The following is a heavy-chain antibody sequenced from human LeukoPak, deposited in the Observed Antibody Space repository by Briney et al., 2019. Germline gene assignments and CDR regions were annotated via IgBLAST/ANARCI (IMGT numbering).Heavy chain of an antibody. CDR3: ASGAYSSSWPYYYYYYMDV. V-gene: IGHV3-21*01. D-gene: IGHD6-13*01. Sequence: GGSLRLSCAASGFTFSSYSMNWVRQAPGKGLEWVSSITSSSSYIYYADSVKGRFTISRDNAKNSLYLQMNSLRAEDTAVYYCASGAYSSSWPYYYYYYMDVWGKGTTVTISS. CDR2: ITSSSSYI. J-gene: IGHJ6*03. CDR1: GFTFSSYS.